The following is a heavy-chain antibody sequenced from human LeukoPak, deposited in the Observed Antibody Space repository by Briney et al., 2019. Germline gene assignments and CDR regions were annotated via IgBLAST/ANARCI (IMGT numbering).Heavy chain of an antibody. CDR2: VSYDGSNK. Sequence: QPGGSLRLSCAPSGFTFSNYAMHWVRQAPGKGLEWVADVSYDGSNKYCADSVKGRFTISRDNSKNTLYLQMNSLRAEDAAIYYCATIGDRRTGELYRIDYWGQGTLVTVSS. V-gene: IGHV3-30-3*01. D-gene: IGHD7-27*01. CDR3: ATIGDRRTGELYRIDY. CDR1: GFTFSNYA. J-gene: IGHJ4*02.